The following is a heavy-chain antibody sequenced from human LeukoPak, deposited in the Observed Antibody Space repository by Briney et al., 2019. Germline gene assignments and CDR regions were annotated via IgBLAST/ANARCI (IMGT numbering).Heavy chain of an antibody. J-gene: IGHJ4*02. V-gene: IGHV3-33*01. CDR3: ARYWSSWSADF. CDR2: IWYDGSNK. D-gene: IGHD6-13*01. Sequence: GSLRLSCAVSGFTFSNHGMHWVRQAPGKGPEWVALIWYDGSNKYYGDSVKGRFTISRDNSKNTVYLQMNSLRAEDTGVYYCARYWSSWSADFWGQGTLVTVSS. CDR1: GFTFSNHG.